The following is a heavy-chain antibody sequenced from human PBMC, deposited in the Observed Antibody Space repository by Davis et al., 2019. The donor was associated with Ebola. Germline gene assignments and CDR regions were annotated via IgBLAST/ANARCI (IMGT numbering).Heavy chain of an antibody. CDR2: ISSSSSTI. V-gene: IGHV3-48*02. Sequence: GGSLRLSCAASGFTFSSYSMNWVRQAPGKGLEWVSYISSSSSTIYYADSVKGRFTISRDNAKNSLYLQMNSLRDEDTAVYYCARDRPYYYGSGSYYDYWGQGTLVTVSS. CDR1: GFTFSSYS. J-gene: IGHJ4*02. CDR3: ARDRPYYYGSGSYYDY. D-gene: IGHD3-10*01.